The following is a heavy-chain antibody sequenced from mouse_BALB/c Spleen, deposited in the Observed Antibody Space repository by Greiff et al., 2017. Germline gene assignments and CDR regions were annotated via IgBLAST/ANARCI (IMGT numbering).Heavy chain of an antibody. V-gene: IGHV3-6*02. CDR3: ARERDWYFDV. CDR1: GYSITSGYY. Sequence: EVKLQESGPGLVKPSQSLSLTCSVTGYSITSGYYWNWIRQFPGNQLEWMGYISYDGSNNYNPSLKNRISITRDTSKNQFFLKLNSVTTEDTATYYCARERDWYFDVWGAGTTVTVSS. J-gene: IGHJ1*01. CDR2: ISYDGSN.